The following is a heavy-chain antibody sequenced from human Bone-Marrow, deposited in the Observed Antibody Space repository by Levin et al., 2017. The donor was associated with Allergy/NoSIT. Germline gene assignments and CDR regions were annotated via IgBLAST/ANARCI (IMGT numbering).Heavy chain of an antibody. CDR1: GFTFSNAW. CDR3: TTVPTYYDFWSGYYGAPYYFDY. V-gene: IGHV3-15*01. D-gene: IGHD3-3*01. CDR2: IKSKTDGGTT. Sequence: PGGSLRLSCAASGFTFSNAWMSWVRQAPGKGLEWVGRIKSKTDGGTTDYAAPVKGRFTISRDDSKNTLYLQMNSLKTEDTAVYYCTTVPTYYDFWSGYYGAPYYFDYWGQGNLVTVSS. J-gene: IGHJ4*02.